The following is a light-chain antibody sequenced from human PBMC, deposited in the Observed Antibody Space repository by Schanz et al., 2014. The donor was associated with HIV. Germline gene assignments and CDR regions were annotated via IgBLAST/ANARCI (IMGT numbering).Light chain of an antibody. CDR3: QQYDSSPIT. Sequence: EIVLTQSPGTLSLSPGERATLSCRASQTFSKNYLAWYHQKPGQAPRLLIYGASSRATGIPDRFSGSGSGTDFTLTISRLEPEDFALYYCQQYDSSPITFGQGTRLEIK. CDR1: QTFSKNY. V-gene: IGKV3-20*01. J-gene: IGKJ5*01. CDR2: GAS.